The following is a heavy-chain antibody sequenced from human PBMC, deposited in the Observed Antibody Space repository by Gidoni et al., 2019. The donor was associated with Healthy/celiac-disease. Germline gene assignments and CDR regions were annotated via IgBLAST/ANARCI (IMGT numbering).Heavy chain of an antibody. Sequence: DVQLVESGGVVVQPRGSLRLSCAASAFTFDDYTMHWVRQAPGKGLEWVSLISWDGGSTYYADSVKGRFTISRDNSKNSLYLQMNSLRTEDTALYYCAKVRNRRWLQLNYFDYWGQGTLVTVSS. CDR3: AKVRNRRWLQLNYFDY. CDR2: ISWDGGST. D-gene: IGHD5-12*01. V-gene: IGHV3-43*01. CDR1: AFTFDDYT. J-gene: IGHJ4*02.